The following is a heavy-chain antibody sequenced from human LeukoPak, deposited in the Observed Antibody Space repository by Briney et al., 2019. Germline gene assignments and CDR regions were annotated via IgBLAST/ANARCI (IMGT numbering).Heavy chain of an antibody. CDR2: IYSGGST. Sequence: GGSLRLSCAASGFTVSSNYMSWVRQAPGKGLEWVSVIYSGGSTYYADSVKGRFTISRDNSKNTLYLQMNSLRAEDTAVYYCARDHTGYSYDYWGQGTLVTVSS. D-gene: IGHD5-18*01. V-gene: IGHV3-53*01. CDR1: GFTVSSNY. J-gene: IGHJ4*02. CDR3: ARDHTGYSYDY.